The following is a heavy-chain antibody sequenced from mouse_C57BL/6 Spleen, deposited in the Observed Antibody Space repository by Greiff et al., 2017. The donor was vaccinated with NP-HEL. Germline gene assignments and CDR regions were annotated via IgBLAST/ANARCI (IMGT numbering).Heavy chain of an antibody. J-gene: IGHJ4*01. CDR2: IHPNSGST. Sequence: QVQLQQPGAELVKPGASVKLSCKASGYTFTSYWMLWVKQRPGQGLEWIGMIHPNSGSTNYNEKFKSKATLTVDKSSSTAYMQLSSLTSEDSAVYYCARRDYSNYAMDYWGQGTSVTVSS. CDR3: ARRDYSNYAMDY. CDR1: GYTFTSYW. D-gene: IGHD2-5*01. V-gene: IGHV1-64*01.